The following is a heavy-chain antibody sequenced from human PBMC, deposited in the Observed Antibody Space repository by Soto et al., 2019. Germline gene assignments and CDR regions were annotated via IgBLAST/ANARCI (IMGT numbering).Heavy chain of an antibody. CDR1: GGSINSSSYF. CDR3: ARHYSSGSRNWFDP. V-gene: IGHV4-39*01. Sequence: QLQLQESGPGLVKPSETLSLTCSVSGGSINSSSYFWGWVRQPPGKGLEWIGSIYYSGSTYYNPSLRSRVTISVDTSKPQFFLKLSSVTAAATAVFYCARHYSSGSRNWFDPWGQGTLVTVSS. CDR2: IYYSGST. J-gene: IGHJ5*02. D-gene: IGHD6-19*01.